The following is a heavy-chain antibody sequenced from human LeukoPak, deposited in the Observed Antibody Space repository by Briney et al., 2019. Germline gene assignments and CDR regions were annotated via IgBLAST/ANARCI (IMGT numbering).Heavy chain of an antibody. V-gene: IGHV3-48*04. CDR1: GFTFRTYR. D-gene: IGHD3-16*01. Sequence: PGGSLRLSCEASGFTFRTYRMNWVRQAPGKGLEWVSYIGTSGSIIYYADSVKGRFTISRDNAKKSLFLQMNSLRAEDTAVYYCARDAWDAFDIWGQGTMVTVSS. CDR2: IGTSGSII. CDR3: ARDAWDAFDI. J-gene: IGHJ3*02.